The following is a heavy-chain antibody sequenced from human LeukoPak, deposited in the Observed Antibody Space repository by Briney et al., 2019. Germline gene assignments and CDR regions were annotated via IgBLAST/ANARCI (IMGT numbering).Heavy chain of an antibody. CDR2: INPNSGGT. D-gene: IGHD2-2*01. Sequence: ASVKVSCKASGYTFTGYYMHWVRQAPGQGLEWMGWINPNSGGTNYAQKFQGRVTMTRDTSISTAYMELSRLRSDDTAVYYCASTPRGGYCSSTSCLTYNWFDPWGQGTLVTVSP. J-gene: IGHJ5*02. CDR3: ASTPRGGYCSSTSCLTYNWFDP. V-gene: IGHV1-2*02. CDR1: GYTFTGYY.